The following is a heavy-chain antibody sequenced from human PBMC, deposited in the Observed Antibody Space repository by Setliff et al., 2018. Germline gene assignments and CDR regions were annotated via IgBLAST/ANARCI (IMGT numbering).Heavy chain of an antibody. Sequence: ASVKVSCKASGYTFTTYGISWVRQAPGQGLEWMGWISADNGNTNYAQKLQGRVTMTTDTSTSTAYMELRSLRSDDTAVYYCARVLFHCSSTSCYLDAFDIWGQGTMVTVSS. CDR2: ISADNGNT. V-gene: IGHV1-18*01. CDR3: ARVLFHCSSTSCYLDAFDI. J-gene: IGHJ3*02. D-gene: IGHD2-2*01. CDR1: GYTFTTYG.